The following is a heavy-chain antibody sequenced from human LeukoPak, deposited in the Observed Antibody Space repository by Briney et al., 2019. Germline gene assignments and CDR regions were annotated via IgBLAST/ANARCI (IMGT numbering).Heavy chain of an antibody. CDR1: GGSISSYY. CDR2: IYYSGST. CDR3: AREFRGSYALDY. D-gene: IGHD1-26*01. Sequence: PSETLYLTCTLSGGSISSYYWSWIWQPPGEGLEWIGYIYYSGSTNYNPSLKSRVTISVNTSKNQFSLNLSPVTAADTAVYYCAREFRGSYALDYWGQGTLVTVSS. V-gene: IGHV4-59*01. J-gene: IGHJ4*02.